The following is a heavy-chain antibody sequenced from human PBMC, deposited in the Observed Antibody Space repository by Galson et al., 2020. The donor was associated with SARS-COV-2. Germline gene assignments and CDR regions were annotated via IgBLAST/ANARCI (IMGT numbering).Heavy chain of an antibody. J-gene: IGHJ4*02. CDR2: IDHSGST. CDR1: GGSFSGYY. Sequence: SETLSLTCAVYGGSFSGYYWSWIRQAPGKGLEWIGKIDHSGSTTYNPSLQGRVTVSVDTSKNQLSLRLTSLTAADTATYYCLRECDFWGQGTLVTVSS. CDR3: LRECDF. V-gene: IGHV4-34*01.